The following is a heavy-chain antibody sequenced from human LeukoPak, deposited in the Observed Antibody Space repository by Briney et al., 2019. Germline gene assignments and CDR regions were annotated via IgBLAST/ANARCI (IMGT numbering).Heavy chain of an antibody. CDR1: GYTFTSYG. J-gene: IGHJ3*02. D-gene: IGHD1-26*01. V-gene: IGHV1-18*01. Sequence: ASVNVSCKASGYTFTSYGISWVRQAPGQGLEWMGWISAYNGNTNYAQKLQGRVTMTTDTSTSTAYMELRSLRSDDTAVYYCARVRLSGSYQIDAFDIWGQGTMVTVSS. CDR2: ISAYNGNT. CDR3: ARVRLSGSYQIDAFDI.